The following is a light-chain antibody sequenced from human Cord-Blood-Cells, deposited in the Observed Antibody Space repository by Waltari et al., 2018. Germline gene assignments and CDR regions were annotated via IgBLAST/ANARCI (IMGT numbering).Light chain of an antibody. CDR3: SSYTSSSTWV. V-gene: IGLV2-14*03. J-gene: IGLJ3*02. CDR1: HSHVGGYNY. Sequence: QSALTQPASVSGSPGPSITISCTGTHSHVGGYNYLSWYQQPPGKAPKLMIYDVSNRPAGVSNRFSGSKSGNTASLTISGLQAEDEADYYCSSYTSSSTWVFGGGTKLTVL. CDR2: DVS.